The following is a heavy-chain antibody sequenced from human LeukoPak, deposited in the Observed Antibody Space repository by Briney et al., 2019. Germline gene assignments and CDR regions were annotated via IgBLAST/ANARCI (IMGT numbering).Heavy chain of an antibody. J-gene: IGHJ3*02. CDR2: INPSGGST. CDR1: GYTFTSYY. CDR3: AIPWDYNWNYRSRGSLRAFDI. D-gene: IGHD1-7*01. V-gene: IGHV1-46*01. Sequence: ASVKVSRKASGYTFTSYYMHWVRQAPGQGLEWMGIINPSGGSTSYAQKFQGRVTMTRDTSTSTVYMELSSLRSEDTAVYYCAIPWDYNWNYRSRGSLRAFDIWGQGTMVTVSS.